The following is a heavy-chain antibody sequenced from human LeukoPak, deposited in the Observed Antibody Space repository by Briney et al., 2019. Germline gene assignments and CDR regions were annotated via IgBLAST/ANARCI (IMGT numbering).Heavy chain of an antibody. D-gene: IGHD3-10*01. CDR1: GFTFSDYA. Sequence: GGSLRLSCAASGFTFSDYAMNWVRQAPGKGLEWVSALSGSAGRTFYADSVKGRSTISRDTSKNTLYLQMNSLRAEDTAVYYCASRVWFGELLFDYWGQGTLVTVSS. V-gene: IGHV3-23*01. CDR3: ASRVWFGELLFDY. CDR2: LSGSAGRT. J-gene: IGHJ4*02.